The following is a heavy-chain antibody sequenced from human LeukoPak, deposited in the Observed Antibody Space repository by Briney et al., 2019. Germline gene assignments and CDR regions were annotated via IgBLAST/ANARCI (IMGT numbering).Heavy chain of an antibody. J-gene: IGHJ4*02. CDR1: GFTFSDYY. V-gene: IGHV3-11*01. CDR3: ARVPDFWSGYYAY. Sequence: RPGGSLRLSCAASGFTFSDYYMSWIRQAPGKGLEWVSYISSSGSTIYYADSVKGRFTISRDNAKNSLYLQMNSLRAEDTAVYYCARVPDFWSGYYAYWGQGTLVTVSS. D-gene: IGHD3-3*01. CDR2: ISSSGSTI.